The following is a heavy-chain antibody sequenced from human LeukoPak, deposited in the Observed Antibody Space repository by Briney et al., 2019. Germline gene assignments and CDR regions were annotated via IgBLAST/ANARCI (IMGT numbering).Heavy chain of an antibody. CDR1: GGSIRSYY. CDR2: IYYSGST. D-gene: IGHD4-17*01. CDR3: ARTGSTVTMLYPFDH. Sequence: PSETLSLTCTVSGGSIRSYYWSWIRQPPGKGLERIGYIYYSGSTNYNSSLKSRVSISVDTSKNQFSLKLSSVTAADTAVYYCARTGSTVTMLYPFDHWGQGTLVTVSS. V-gene: IGHV4-59*01. J-gene: IGHJ4*02.